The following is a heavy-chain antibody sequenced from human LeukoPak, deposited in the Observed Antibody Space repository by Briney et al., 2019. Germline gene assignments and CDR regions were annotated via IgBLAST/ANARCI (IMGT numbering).Heavy chain of an antibody. D-gene: IGHD2-2*01. CDR3: AKDRGQLLSNWFDP. V-gene: IGHV3-11*01. CDR2: ISSSGSTI. CDR1: GFTFSDYY. J-gene: IGHJ5*02. Sequence: GGSLRLSCAASGFTFSDYYMSWIRQAPGKGLEWVSYISSSGSTIYYADSVKGRFTISRDNAKNSLYLQMNSLRAEDTAVYYCAKDRGQLLSNWFDPWGQGTLVTVSS.